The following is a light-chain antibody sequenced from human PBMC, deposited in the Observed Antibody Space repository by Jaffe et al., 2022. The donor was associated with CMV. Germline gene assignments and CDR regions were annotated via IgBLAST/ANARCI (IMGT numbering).Light chain of an antibody. CDR1: QSVSSSS. CDR2: AAS. CDR3: KQYGASTGYT. J-gene: IGKJ2*01. Sequence: DIVLTQSPGTLSLSPGEGATLSCRTSQSVSSSSLSWYQQKPGQAPRLLMYAASSRATGIPARFSGSGSGTDFTLTISGLEPEDFAVYYCKQYGASTGYTFGQGTKLEIK. V-gene: IGKV3-20*01.